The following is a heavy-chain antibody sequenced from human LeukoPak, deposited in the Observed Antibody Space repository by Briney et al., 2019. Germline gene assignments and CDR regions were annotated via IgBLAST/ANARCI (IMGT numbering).Heavy chain of an antibody. CDR1: GFTFRNCA. D-gene: IGHD3-10*01. CDR2: ISGTGYNT. J-gene: IGHJ4*02. V-gene: IGHV3-23*01. Sequence: TGGSLRLSCAASGFTFRNCAMSWVRQAPGKGLEWVSGISGTGYNTYYADSVKGRFTISRDNSKNTLYLQMNSLGAEDTAVYYCAKHGSGCLFYFDYWGQRTLVTVSS. CDR3: AKHGSGCLFYFDY.